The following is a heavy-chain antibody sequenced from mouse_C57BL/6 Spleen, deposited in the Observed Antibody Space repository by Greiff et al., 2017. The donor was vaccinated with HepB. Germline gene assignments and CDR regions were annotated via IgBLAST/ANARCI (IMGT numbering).Heavy chain of an antibody. CDR1: GLNIKDTY. CDR3: ARMAGK. J-gene: IGHJ2*01. V-gene: IGHV14-3*02. Sequence: EVQLQQSGAELVQSGATVKLSCTASGLNIKDTYMHWLKQSPEQSLEWIGRIDTPYGNTKYDPNFQGKATITADTSSNTAYLQLSSLTSEETAVYDCARMAGKWGQGTTLTVAS. CDR2: IDTPYGNT.